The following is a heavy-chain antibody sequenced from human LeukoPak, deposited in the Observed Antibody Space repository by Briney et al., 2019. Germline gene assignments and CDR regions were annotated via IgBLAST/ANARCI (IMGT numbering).Heavy chain of an antibody. Sequence: GGSLRLSCAASGFTFSNYWMSWVRQAPGKGLEWVANIQRDGRDKYYVDSVIGRFAISRDNAKNSLYLQMYSLRVEDTAVYYCAREVASGAFDIWGQGTMVTVSS. CDR2: IQRDGRDK. V-gene: IGHV3-7*01. CDR3: AREVASGAFDI. CDR1: GFTFSNYW. J-gene: IGHJ3*02.